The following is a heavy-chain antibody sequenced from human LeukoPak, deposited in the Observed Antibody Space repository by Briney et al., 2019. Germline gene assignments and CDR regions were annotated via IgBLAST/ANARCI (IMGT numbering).Heavy chain of an antibody. J-gene: IGHJ3*02. CDR3: ARGSVTHDAFDI. V-gene: IGHV3-20*04. CDR1: GFTFDDYG. D-gene: IGHD4-23*01. Sequence: GGSLRLSCAASGFTFDDYGMSWVRQAPGKGLEWVSGINWNGGSTGYADSVKGRFTISRENAKNSLYLQMNSLRAEDTALYYCARGSVTHDAFDIWGQGTMVTVSS. CDR2: INWNGGST.